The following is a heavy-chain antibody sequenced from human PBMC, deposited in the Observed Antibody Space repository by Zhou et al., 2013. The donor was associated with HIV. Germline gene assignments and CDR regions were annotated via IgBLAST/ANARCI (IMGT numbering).Heavy chain of an antibody. Sequence: QVQLVQSGAEVKKPGSSVKVSCKASGGTFSSYAISWVRQAPGQGLEYMGGIIPIFGTANYAQKFQGRITIIADESTTTAYMQLSRLSSEDTAVYFCARVDGTYLKFDYWGHGNPGHRLL. V-gene: IGHV1-69*12. D-gene: IGHD1-26*01. CDR1: GGTFSSYA. J-gene: IGHJ4*02. CDR2: IIPIFGTA. CDR3: ARVDGTYLKFDY.